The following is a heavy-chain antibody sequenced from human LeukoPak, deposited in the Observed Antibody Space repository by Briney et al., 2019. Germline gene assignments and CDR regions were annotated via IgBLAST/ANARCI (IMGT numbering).Heavy chain of an antibody. Sequence: PGGSLRLSCAASGFTFSSYAMHWVRQAPGKGLEWVSAISGSGGSTYYADSVKGRFTISRDNSKNTLYLQMNSLRAEDTAVYYCAKDRPDLFSGVWGSGGGFDYWGQGTLVTVSS. CDR3: AKDRPDLFSGVWGSGGGFDY. CDR2: ISGSGGST. D-gene: IGHD7-27*01. CDR1: GFTFSSYA. V-gene: IGHV3-23*01. J-gene: IGHJ4*02.